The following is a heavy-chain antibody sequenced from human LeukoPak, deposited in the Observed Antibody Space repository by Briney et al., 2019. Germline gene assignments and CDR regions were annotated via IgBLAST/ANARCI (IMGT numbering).Heavy chain of an antibody. CDR3: AKEAKPPGNYYDSSGHYYDY. D-gene: IGHD3-22*01. V-gene: IGHV3-23*01. CDR1: GFTFSSYA. Sequence: PGGSLRLSCAASGFTFSSYAMSWVRQAPGKGVEWVSAISGSGGSTYYAAPVKGRFTISRDNSKNTLYLQMNSLRAEDTAVYYCAKEAKPPGNYYDSSGHYYDYWGQGTLVTVSS. CDR2: ISGSGGST. J-gene: IGHJ4*02.